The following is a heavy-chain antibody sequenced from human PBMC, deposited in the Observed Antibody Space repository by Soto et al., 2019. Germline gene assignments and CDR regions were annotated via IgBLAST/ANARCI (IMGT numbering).Heavy chain of an antibody. CDR2: VYISGST. CDR1: VGSISTYY. J-gene: IGHJ3*02. CDR3: ARGGRDGFDI. V-gene: IGHV4-4*07. Sequence: SETLSLTCTVSVGSISTYYWNWIRQSAGKGLEWIGRVYISGSTNYHPSLKSRVAMSVDTSNNQFSLKVTSVTAADTAVYYCARGGRDGFDIWGQGKMVTVSS.